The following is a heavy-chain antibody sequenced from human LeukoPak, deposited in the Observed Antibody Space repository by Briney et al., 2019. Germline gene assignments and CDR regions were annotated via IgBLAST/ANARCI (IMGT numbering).Heavy chain of an antibody. D-gene: IGHD4-17*01. CDR2: ISYIGST. CDR1: DDSFSSHY. CDR3: ARDLVTATKGFDI. V-gene: IGHV4-59*11. J-gene: IGHJ3*02. Sequence: PSDTLSLTCAVSDDSFSSHYWTWIRQPPGKGLEWIGYISYIGSTNYNPSLKSRVTISIDTSKNEFSLKLTSVTAADTAVYYCARDLVTATKGFDIWGQGTMVTVSS.